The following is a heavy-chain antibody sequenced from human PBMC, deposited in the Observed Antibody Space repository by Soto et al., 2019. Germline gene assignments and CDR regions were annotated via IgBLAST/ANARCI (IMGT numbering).Heavy chain of an antibody. V-gene: IGHV1-69*12. J-gene: IGHJ4*02. Sequence: QVQLVQSGAEVKKPGSSVKVSCKASGGTFSSYAISWVRQAPGQGLEWMGGIIPIFGTANYAQKFQGRVTIPADESTSTAYMELSSLRSEDTAVYYCAREAYCGGDCYSPFDYWGQGTLVTVSS. CDR2: IIPIFGTA. CDR1: GGTFSSYA. CDR3: AREAYCGGDCYSPFDY. D-gene: IGHD2-21*02.